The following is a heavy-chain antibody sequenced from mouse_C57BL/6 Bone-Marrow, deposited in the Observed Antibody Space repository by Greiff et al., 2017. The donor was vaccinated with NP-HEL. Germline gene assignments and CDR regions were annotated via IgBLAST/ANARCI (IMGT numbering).Heavy chain of an antibody. CDR2: INYDGSST. J-gene: IGHJ1*03. CDR1: GFTFSDYY. Sequence: EVQRVESEGGLVQPGSSMKLSCTASGFTFSDYYMAWVRQVPEKGLEWVANINYDGSSTYYLDSLKSRFIISRDNAKNILYLQMSSLKSEDTATYYCAREDWDRDWYFDVWGTGTTVTVSS. V-gene: IGHV5-16*01. CDR3: AREDWDRDWYFDV. D-gene: IGHD4-1*01.